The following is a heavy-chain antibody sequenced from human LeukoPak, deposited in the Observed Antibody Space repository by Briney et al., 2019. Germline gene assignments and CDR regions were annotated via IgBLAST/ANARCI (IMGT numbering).Heavy chain of an antibody. CDR2: IYTSGST. CDR3: ARGELSIAAAEVHFQH. J-gene: IGHJ1*01. D-gene: IGHD6-13*01. CDR1: GGSISSGSYY. Sequence: SQTLSLTCTVSGGSISSGSYYWSWIRQPAGKGLEWIGRIYTSGSTNYNPSLKSRVTISVDTSKNQFSLKLSSVTAADTAVYYCARGELSIAAAEVHFQHWGQGTLVTVSS. V-gene: IGHV4-61*02.